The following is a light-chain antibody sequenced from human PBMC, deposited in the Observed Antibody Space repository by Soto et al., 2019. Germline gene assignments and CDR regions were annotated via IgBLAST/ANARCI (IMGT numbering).Light chain of an antibody. CDR1: SGYSNYK. CDR3: GADHGSGSNFVV. CDR2: VGTGGIVG. Sequence: QAVVTQPPSASASLGASVTLTCTLSSGYSNYKVDWYQQRPGKGPRFAMRVGTGGIVGSKGDGIPDRFSVLGSGLNRYLTIKNIQEEDEGDYHCGADHGSGSNFVVFGGGTKLTVL. V-gene: IGLV9-49*01. J-gene: IGLJ2*01.